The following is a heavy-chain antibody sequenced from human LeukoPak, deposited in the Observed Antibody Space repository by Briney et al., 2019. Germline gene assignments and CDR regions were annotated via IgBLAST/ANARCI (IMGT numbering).Heavy chain of an antibody. CDR2: ISAYNGNT. J-gene: IGHJ4*02. CDR3: ARDLGSGYSLDY. CDR1: GYTFTSYG. V-gene: IGHV1-18*01. D-gene: IGHD4-23*01. Sequence: ASVKVSCKASGYTFTSYGIRWVRQAPGQGLEWMGWISAYNGNTNYAQKLQGRVTMTTDTSTGTAYMELRSLRSDDTAVYYCARDLGSGYSLDYWGQGTLVTVSS.